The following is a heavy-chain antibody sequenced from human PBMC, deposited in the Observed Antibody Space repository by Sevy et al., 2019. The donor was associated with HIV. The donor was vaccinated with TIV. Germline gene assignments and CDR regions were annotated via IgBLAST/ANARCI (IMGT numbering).Heavy chain of an antibody. CDR2: IWYDGSNK. CDR3: ARGPSSGSYLDY. J-gene: IGHJ4*02. Sequence: GGSLRLSCAASGFTFSSYGMHWVRQAPGKGLEWVAVIWYDGSNKYYADYVKGRFTISRDNSKNTLYLQMNSLRAEDTAVYYCARGPSSGSYLDYWGQGTLVTVSS. V-gene: IGHV3-33*01. CDR1: GFTFSSYG. D-gene: IGHD1-26*01.